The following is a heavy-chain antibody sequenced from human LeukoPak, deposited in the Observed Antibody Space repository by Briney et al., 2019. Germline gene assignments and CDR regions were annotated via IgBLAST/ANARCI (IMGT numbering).Heavy chain of an antibody. J-gene: IGHJ4*02. D-gene: IGHD2-21*01. CDR1: GGSISSYY. V-gene: IGHV4-59*01. CDR2: LFHSGST. CDR3: ARAGASYSFDY. Sequence: SETLSLTCTVSGGSISSYYWSWIRQPPGKGLEWIGYLFHSGSTNYNASLKSRLTISVDTSKNQFSLKLNSVTAADTAVYYCARAGASYSFDYWGQGTLVTVSS.